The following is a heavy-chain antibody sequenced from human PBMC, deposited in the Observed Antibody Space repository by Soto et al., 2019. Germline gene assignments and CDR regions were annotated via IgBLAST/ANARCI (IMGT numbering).Heavy chain of an antibody. CDR3: ATIIVRGGPLRFED. CDR1: GGLFSVFS. CDR2: VLPITGST. Sequence: QVQLVQSGAEVKKPGSSVKVSCKTSGGLFSVFSFNWVRQAPGQGLEWMGGVLPITGSTDYAQKFQGRLTFTADRSTSTIYMELSRLTSDDTANYYCATIIVRGGPLRFEDGGQGTLISVSS. J-gene: IGHJ4*01. D-gene: IGHD5-12*01. V-gene: IGHV1-69*06.